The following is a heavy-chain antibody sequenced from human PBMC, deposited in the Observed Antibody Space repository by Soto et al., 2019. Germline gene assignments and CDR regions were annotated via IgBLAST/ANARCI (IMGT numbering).Heavy chain of an antibody. V-gene: IGHV3-30*18. J-gene: IGHJ6*02. Sequence: GGSLRLSCAASGFTFSSYGMHWVRQAPGKGLEWVAVISYDGSNKYYADSVKGRFTISRDNSKNTLYLQMNSLRAEDTAVYYCAKDLTLVYYYYYGMDVWGQGTTVTVSS. CDR3: AKDLTLVYYYYYGMDV. CDR2: ISYDGSNK. CDR1: GFTFSSYG.